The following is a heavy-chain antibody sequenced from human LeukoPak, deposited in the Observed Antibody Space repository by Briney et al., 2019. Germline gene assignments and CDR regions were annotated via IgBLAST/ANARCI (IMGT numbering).Heavy chain of an antibody. CDR1: GFTFTTYW. J-gene: IGHJ4*02. CDR3: AREYYDSSGYYY. Sequence: GESLRLSCEASGFTFTTYWLGWVRQPPGKGLEWVANIKQDGTERYYVDSVKGRFTISRDNAKNSLYLQMNSLRAEDTAVYYCAREYYDSSGYYYWGQGTLVTVSS. V-gene: IGHV3-7*01. CDR2: IKQDGTER. D-gene: IGHD3-22*01.